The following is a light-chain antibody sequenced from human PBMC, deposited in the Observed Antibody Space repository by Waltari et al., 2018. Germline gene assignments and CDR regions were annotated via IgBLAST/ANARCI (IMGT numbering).Light chain of an antibody. V-gene: IGKV1-39*01. Sequence: DIQMTQSPSSLSASVGDRVTIACRASQNIDNYLSWYHQKPGEAPRLLVFSASSPHSGVQSRFTGSGSETDFALTIGGLQPEDSGIYYCQQSYNDPTTFGQGTRVQV. CDR3: QQSYNDPTT. J-gene: IGKJ1*01. CDR2: SAS. CDR1: QNIDNY.